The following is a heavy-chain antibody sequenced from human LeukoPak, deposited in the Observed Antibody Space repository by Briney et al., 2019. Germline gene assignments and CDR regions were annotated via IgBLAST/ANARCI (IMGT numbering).Heavy chain of an antibody. CDR1: GFTFTNAW. J-gene: IGHJ4*02. D-gene: IGHD1-1*01. CDR2: IKSKAHGGTT. V-gene: IGHV3-15*01. CDR3: WVTNWTGDWDY. Sequence: GGSLRLSCAASGFTFTNAWMHWGRQAPGKGLEWGGRIKSKAHGGTTDYAASVKRKFTISRDDSKNTLDLQMNSLKTENTAVYYCWVTNWTGDWDYWGEGALVTVSS.